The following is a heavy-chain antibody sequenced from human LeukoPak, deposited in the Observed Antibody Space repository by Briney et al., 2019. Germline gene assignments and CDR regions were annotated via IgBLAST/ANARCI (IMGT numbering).Heavy chain of an antibody. V-gene: IGHV3-23*01. D-gene: IGHD2-21*01. CDR2: ISGSADNT. CDR1: GFTFSNYA. CDR3: VKEFLAVVRSLDAFDV. Sequence: GGSLRLSCAASGFTFSNYAMSWVRQAPGKGLEWVSGISGSADNTYYADSVKGRFRIFRDNSKNTQYLQMNSLRAEDTAVYYCVKEFLAVVRSLDAFDVWGQGTMVTVSS. J-gene: IGHJ3*01.